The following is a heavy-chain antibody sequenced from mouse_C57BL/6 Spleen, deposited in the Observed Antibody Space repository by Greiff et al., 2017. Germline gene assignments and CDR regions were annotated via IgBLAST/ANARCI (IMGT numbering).Heavy chain of an antibody. Sequence: VQLQESGPGLVQPSQSLSITCTVSGFSLTSYGVHWVRQSPGKGLEWLGVIWRGGSTDYNAAFMSRLSITKDNSKSQVFFQMNSLQADDTAIYXCAKAVYGSSHYAMDYWGQGTSVTVSS. CDR1: GFSLTSYG. D-gene: IGHD1-1*01. J-gene: IGHJ4*01. V-gene: IGHV2-5*01. CDR2: IWRGGST. CDR3: AKAVYGSSHYAMDY.